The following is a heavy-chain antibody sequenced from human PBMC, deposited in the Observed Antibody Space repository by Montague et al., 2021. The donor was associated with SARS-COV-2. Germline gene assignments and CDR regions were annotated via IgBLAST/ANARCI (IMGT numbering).Heavy chain of an antibody. D-gene: IGHD5-18*01. Sequence: CAISGDSVSSNSAAWNWIRQSPSRGLEWLGRTYYRSKWYNDYAVSVKSRITINPDTSKNQFSLQLNSVTPEDTAVYYCARDTRIQLWFDRGYYYGMDVWGQGTTVTVSS. CDR3: ARDTRIQLWFDRGYYYGMDV. J-gene: IGHJ6*02. CDR1: GDSVSSNSAA. V-gene: IGHV6-1*01. CDR2: TYYRSKWYN.